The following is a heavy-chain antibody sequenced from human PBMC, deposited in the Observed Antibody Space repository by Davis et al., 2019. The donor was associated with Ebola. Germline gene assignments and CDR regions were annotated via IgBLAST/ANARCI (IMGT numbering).Heavy chain of an antibody. J-gene: IGHJ6*03. CDR3: AKVQGHYDFWKDYMDV. D-gene: IGHD3-3*01. CDR2: ISSSGGTI. CDR1: GFTFSDYY. V-gene: IGHV3-11*01. Sequence: GESLKISCAASGFTFSDYYMSWIRQAPGKGLEWVSYISSSGGTIYYADSVKGRFTISRDNAKNSLYLQMNSLRAEDTAVYYCAKVQGHYDFWKDYMDVWGKGTTVTVSS.